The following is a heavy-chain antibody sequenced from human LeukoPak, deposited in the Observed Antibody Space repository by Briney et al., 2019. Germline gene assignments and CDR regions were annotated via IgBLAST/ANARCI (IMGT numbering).Heavy chain of an antibody. D-gene: IGHD2-15*01. V-gene: IGHV4-4*02. Sequence: PSGTLSLTCAVFGVSIGSNIWWSWVLQPPGKGLEWIGEIYHSGNTNYNPSLKSRVTISVDKSKNQFSLTLSSVTAADTAVYYCASPSGASTWWGQGTLVTVSS. CDR1: GVSIGSNIW. CDR2: IYHSGNT. J-gene: IGHJ4*02. CDR3: ASPSGASTW.